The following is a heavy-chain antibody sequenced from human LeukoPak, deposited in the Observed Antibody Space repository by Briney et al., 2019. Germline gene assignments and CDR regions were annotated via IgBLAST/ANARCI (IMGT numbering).Heavy chain of an antibody. J-gene: IGHJ4*02. V-gene: IGHV4-38-2*02. CDR3: VRTLVGALDY. CDR1: GYSISSGYY. D-gene: IGHD1-26*01. CDR2: IYHSGST. Sequence: SETLSLTCTVSGYSISSGYYWGWIRPPPGKGLEWIGSIYHSGSTYYNPSLKSRVTISVDTSKNQFSLKLSSVTAADTAVYYCVRTLVGALDYWGQGTLVTVSS.